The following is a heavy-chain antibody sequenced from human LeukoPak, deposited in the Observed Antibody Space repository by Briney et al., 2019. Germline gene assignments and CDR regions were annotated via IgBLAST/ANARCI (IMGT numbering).Heavy chain of an antibody. CDR1: GFRFDEYG. CDR2: INWNGGST. D-gene: IGHD6-6*01. V-gene: IGHV3-20*04. Sequence: GGSLRLSCAASGFRFDEYGMSWVRHAPGEGLEWVSGINWNGGSTSYADSVKGRFTISRDNAKNSLYLQMNSLRADDTALYYCARDLWGSSSSELATFDYWGQGTLVTVSS. CDR3: ARDLWGSSSSELATFDY. J-gene: IGHJ4*02.